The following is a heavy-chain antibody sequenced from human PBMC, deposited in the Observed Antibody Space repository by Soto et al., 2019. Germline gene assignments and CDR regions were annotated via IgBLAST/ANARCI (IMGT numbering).Heavy chain of an antibody. J-gene: IGHJ4*02. Sequence: EVQLSKSGGGLVQPGGSLRLSCAASGLTFSRADLSWVRQAPGKGLEWVSAISGSGGDIHYADSVKGRFTVSRDNPKNTLFLQMSSLRVEDTAIYYCATHSWDHWGQGTLVTVSS. CDR3: ATHSWDH. CDR1: GLTFSRAD. CDR2: ISGSGGDI. V-gene: IGHV3-23*01.